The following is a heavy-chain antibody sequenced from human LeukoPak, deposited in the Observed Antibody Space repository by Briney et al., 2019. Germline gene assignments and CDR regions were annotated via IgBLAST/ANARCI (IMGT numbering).Heavy chain of an antibody. CDR1: GYTFTSYG. V-gene: IGHV1-18*01. J-gene: IGHJ3*02. D-gene: IGHD2-2*02. Sequence: ASVKVSCKASGYTFTSYGISWVRQAPGQGLEWMGWISAYNGNTNYAQKLQGRVTVTTDTSTSTAYMELRSLRSDDTAVYYCASVGYCSSTSCYKGAFDIWGQGTMVTVSS. CDR2: ISAYNGNT. CDR3: ASVGYCSSTSCYKGAFDI.